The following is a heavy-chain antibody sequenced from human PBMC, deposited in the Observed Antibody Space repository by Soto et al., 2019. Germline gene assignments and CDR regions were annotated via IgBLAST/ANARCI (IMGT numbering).Heavy chain of an antibody. CDR2: ISASGRNT. CDR3: GKDPNGDFVGAFDF. D-gene: IGHD4-17*01. V-gene: IGHV3-23*01. CDR1: GFGVSSYA. J-gene: IGHJ3*01. Sequence: EVQLLESGGGSVQPGGSLRLSCAASGFGVSSYAMSWVRQAPGKGPGGVSGISASGRNTYYADSVEGRSTSSRDNSKNMFYLQVNNLRAEDTALYYCGKDPNGDFVGAFDFWGQGTMVTVSS.